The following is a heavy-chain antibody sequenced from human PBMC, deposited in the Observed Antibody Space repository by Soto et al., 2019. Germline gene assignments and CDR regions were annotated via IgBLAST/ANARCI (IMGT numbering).Heavy chain of an antibody. V-gene: IGHV4-31*03. D-gene: IGHD1-1*01. Sequence: SETVSLTCTVSGGAIGIGGYYWSWIRQHPGKGLEWIGYIYYSGSTYYNPSLKSRVTISVDTSKNQFSLKLSSVTAADTAVYYCARDDPFDQGNLDYWRKGILVTVSS. CDR1: GGAIGIGGYY. CDR2: IYYSGST. CDR3: ARDDPFDQGNLDY. J-gene: IGHJ4*02.